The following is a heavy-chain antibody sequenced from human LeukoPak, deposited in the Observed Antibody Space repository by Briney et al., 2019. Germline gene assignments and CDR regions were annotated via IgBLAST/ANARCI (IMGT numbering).Heavy chain of an antibody. J-gene: IGHJ4*02. Sequence: GSLRLSCTVSGGSISSSSYYWGWIRQPPGKGLKWIGSIYYSGSTYYNPSLKSRVTISVDTSKNQFSLKLSFVTAADTAVYYCARRESHCGGDCYFDYWGQGTLVTVSS. V-gene: IGHV4-39*01. CDR3: ARRESHCGGDCYFDY. CDR2: IYYSGST. CDR1: GGSISSSSYY. D-gene: IGHD2-21*02.